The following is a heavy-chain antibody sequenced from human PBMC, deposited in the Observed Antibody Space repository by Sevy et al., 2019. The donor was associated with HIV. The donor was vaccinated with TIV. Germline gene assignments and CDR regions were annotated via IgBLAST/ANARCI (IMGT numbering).Heavy chain of an antibody. J-gene: IGHJ5*02. Sequence: GGSLRLSCGASGFTFSSYSMNWVRQAPGKGLEWVAAISYDGSNKYFADSVKGGFAILKENSKNTLYRQMHSLGVEDTATYYCARDAAGGPYGRSWFANWIDPWGQGTLVTVSS. D-gene: IGHD3-10*01. V-gene: IGHV3-30*09. CDR3: ARDAAGGPYGRSWFANWIDP. CDR2: ISYDGSNK. CDR1: GFTFSSYS.